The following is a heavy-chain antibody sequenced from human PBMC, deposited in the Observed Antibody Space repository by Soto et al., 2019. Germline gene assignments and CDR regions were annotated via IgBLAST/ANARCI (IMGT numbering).Heavy chain of an antibody. CDR1: GFTFSSYG. J-gene: IGHJ3*02. CDR2: ISYDGSNK. Sequence: SLRLSCAASGFTFSSYGMHWVRQAPGKGLEWVAVISYDGSNKYYADSVKGRFTISRDNSKNTLYLQMNSLRAEDTAVYYCARAGLGYCTSTSCHPGFDIWGQGTMVTVSS. CDR3: ARAGLGYCTSTSCHPGFDI. V-gene: IGHV3-30*03. D-gene: IGHD2-2*01.